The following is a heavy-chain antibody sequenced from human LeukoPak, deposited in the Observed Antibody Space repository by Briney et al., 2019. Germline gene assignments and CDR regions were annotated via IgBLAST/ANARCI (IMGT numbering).Heavy chain of an antibody. D-gene: IGHD2-2*01. V-gene: IGHV3-7*01. CDR3: ATYSSSNAREFQH. Sequence: GSLRLSCAASGFTFSNNWMTWVRQAPGKGLEWVANIKQDGSETYYADSVKGRFTIPRDIAKNSLYLQMNSLGAEDTAVYYCATYSSSNAREFQHWGQGTLATVSS. CDR2: IKQDGSET. J-gene: IGHJ1*01. CDR1: GFTFSNNW.